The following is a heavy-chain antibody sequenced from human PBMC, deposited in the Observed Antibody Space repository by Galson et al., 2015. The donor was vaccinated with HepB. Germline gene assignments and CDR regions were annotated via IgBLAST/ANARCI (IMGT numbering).Heavy chain of an antibody. D-gene: IGHD3-3*01. J-gene: IGHJ6*02. CDR3: ARVASTIFGLVMDPPYYYYGMYV. CDR1: GFTFSSYS. V-gene: IGHV3-33*01. CDR2: IWYDGSNK. Sequence: SLRLSCAASGFTFSSYSMHWVRQAPGKGLEWVAVIWYDGSNKYYADSVKGRLTISRDNTKNTLSLQMKSLRAEDTAVYYCARVASTIFGLVMDPPYYYYGMYVWGQGTTVTVSS.